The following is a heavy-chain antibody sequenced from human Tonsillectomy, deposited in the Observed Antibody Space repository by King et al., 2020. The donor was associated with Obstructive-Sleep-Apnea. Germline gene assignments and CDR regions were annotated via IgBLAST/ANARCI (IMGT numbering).Heavy chain of an antibody. J-gene: IGHJ6*02. CDR3: ARDRIDYDPPNGNYYYGMDV. Sequence: QLQESGPGLVKPSETLSLTCTVSGGSISSSSYYWGWIRQPPGKGLEWIGSIYYSGSTYYNPSLKSRVTISVDTSKNQFSLKLSSVTAADTAVYYCARDRIDYDPPNGNYYYGMDVWGQGTTVTVSS. V-gene: IGHV4-39*07. CDR2: IYYSGST. D-gene: IGHD3-3*01. CDR1: GGSISSSSYY.